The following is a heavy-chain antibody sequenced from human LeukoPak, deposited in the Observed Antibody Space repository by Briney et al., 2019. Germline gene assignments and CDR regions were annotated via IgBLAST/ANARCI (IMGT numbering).Heavy chain of an antibody. CDR3: AKDRVEYSGSYFGYFDY. D-gene: IGHD1-26*01. J-gene: IGHJ4*02. Sequence: PGGSLRLSCAASGFTFSTYAMSWVRQAPGKGLEWVSSIRGSDGSTYYADSVKGRFTISRDNSKNTLYLQMNSLRAEDTAVYYCAKDRVEYSGSYFGYFDYWGQGTLVTVSS. CDR1: GFTFSTYA. CDR2: IRGSDGST. V-gene: IGHV3-23*01.